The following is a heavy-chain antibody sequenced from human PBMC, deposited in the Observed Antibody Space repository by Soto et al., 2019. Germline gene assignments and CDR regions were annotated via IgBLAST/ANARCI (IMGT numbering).Heavy chain of an antibody. D-gene: IGHD6-13*01. J-gene: IGHJ4*02. V-gene: IGHV1-18*01. CDR3: ARDEVSDVGSSWYRGAGVDY. CDR1: GYTFTSYG. CDR2: ISAYNGNT. Sequence: GASVKVSCKASGYTFTSYGISWVRQAPGQGLEWMGWISAYNGNTNYAQKLQGRVTMTTDTSTSTAYMELRSLRSDDTAVYYCARDEVSDVGSSWYRGAGVDYWGQGTLVTVSS.